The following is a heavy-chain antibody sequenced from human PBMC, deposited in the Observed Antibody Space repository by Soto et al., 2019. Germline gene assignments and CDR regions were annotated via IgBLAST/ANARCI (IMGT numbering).Heavy chain of an antibody. CDR3: AKAHVIVVAGSTFDY. V-gene: IGHV4-38-2*02. CDR2: IYHGGTT. J-gene: IGHJ4*01. D-gene: IGHD6-19*01. CDR1: GYSISSGSY. Sequence: PSETLSVTCTVSGYSISSGSYWGWIRQPPGKGPEWIASIYHGGTTFYNPSLKSRVTVSVDKSNNQFSLKLRSVTAADTAVYYCAKAHVIVVAGSTFDYWGHGTLVTVSS.